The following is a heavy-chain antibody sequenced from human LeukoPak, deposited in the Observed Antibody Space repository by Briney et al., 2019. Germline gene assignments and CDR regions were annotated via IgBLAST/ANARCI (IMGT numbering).Heavy chain of an antibody. Sequence: SVKVSCKASGGTFSSYAISWVRQAPGQGLEWMGGIVPIFGTANYAQKFQGRVTITADESTSTAYMERSSLRSEDTAVYYCARVRLDYYYGMDVWGKGTTVTVSS. V-gene: IGHV1-69*13. D-gene: IGHD6-19*01. CDR3: ARVRLDYYYGMDV. J-gene: IGHJ6*04. CDR2: IVPIFGTA. CDR1: GGTFSSYA.